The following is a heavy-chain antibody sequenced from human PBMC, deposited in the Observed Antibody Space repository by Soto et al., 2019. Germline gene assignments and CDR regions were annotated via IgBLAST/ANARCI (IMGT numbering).Heavy chain of an antibody. CDR3: ANTRRLGLVAV. CDR1: GGSIHSRNR. Sequence: QVHLQESGPGLVKPSGTLSLICTVSGGSIHSRNRWSWVHQSPAKGLEWIGEISHTVSTNYSPSLNRRVTISLDKSNNQFSLNLRSMTAADAAVYYCANTRRLGLVAVCGKGTAVTVSS. D-gene: IGHD3-9*01. CDR2: ISHTVST. J-gene: IGHJ6*04. V-gene: IGHV4-4*02.